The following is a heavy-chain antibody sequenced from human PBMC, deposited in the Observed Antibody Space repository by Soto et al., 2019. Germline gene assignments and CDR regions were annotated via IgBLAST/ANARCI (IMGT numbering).Heavy chain of an antibody. J-gene: IGHJ4*02. V-gene: IGHV3-23*01. D-gene: IGHD2-15*01. Sequence: PGGSLRLSCAASGFTFSSYAMSWVRQAPGKGLEWVSAISGSGGSTYYADSVKGRFTISRDNSKNTLYLQMNSLRAEDTAVYYCAKDSRRDGYNLLPAPDYWGQGTLVTVSS. CDR2: ISGSGGST. CDR1: GFTFSSYA. CDR3: AKDSRRDGYNLLPAPDY.